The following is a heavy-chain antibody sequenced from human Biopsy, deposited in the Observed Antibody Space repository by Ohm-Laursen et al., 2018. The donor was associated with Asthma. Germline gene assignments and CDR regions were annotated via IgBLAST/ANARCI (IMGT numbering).Heavy chain of an antibody. Sequence: GTLSLTCTVSGGSVSTGSYYWSWIRQPPGKGLEWLGYIYYTGGDNYNPSLKSRVTISVDTSKNQFSLRLNSVTAADTAVYYCARGPNYHGSGRAPIGMDVWGQGTTVTVSS. CDR3: ARGPNYHGSGRAPIGMDV. CDR2: IYYTGGD. D-gene: IGHD3-10*01. J-gene: IGHJ6*02. CDR1: GGSVSTGSYY. V-gene: IGHV4-61*01.